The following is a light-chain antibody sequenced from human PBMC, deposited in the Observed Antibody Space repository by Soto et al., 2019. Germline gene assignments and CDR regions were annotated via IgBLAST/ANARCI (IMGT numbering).Light chain of an antibody. CDR2: DAS. J-gene: IGKJ3*01. V-gene: IGKV3-11*01. Sequence: EIVLTQSPATLSLSPGERATLSCRASQSVSSFFAWYQQKPGQAPRLLIYDASNRATGIPARFSGSGSGTDFTLTISSLEPEDFAVYYCQQRSNWPPISTFGPGTKVDIK. CDR3: QQRSNWPPIST. CDR1: QSVSSF.